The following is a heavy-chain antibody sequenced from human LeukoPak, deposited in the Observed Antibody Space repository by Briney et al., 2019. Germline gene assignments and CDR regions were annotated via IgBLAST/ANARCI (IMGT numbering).Heavy chain of an antibody. J-gene: IGHJ4*02. V-gene: IGHV1-18*01. Sequence: ASVKVSCKASGYTFTSYGISWVRQAPGQGLEWMGWISAYNGNTNYAQKLQGRVTMTTDTSTSTAYMELSRLRSDDTAVYYCANLGYCSGGSCYPFDYWGQGTLVTVSS. D-gene: IGHD2-15*01. CDR2: ISAYNGNT. CDR1: GYTFTSYG. CDR3: ANLGYCSGGSCYPFDY.